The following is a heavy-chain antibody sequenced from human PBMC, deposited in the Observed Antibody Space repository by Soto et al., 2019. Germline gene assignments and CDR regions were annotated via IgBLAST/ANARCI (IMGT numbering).Heavy chain of an antibody. D-gene: IGHD5-18*01. Sequence: QVQLQESGPGLVKPSETLSLTCTVSGGSVSSGSYYWSWIRQPPGKGLEWIGYIYYSGSTNYHPSLQSRVIISVDTSKHQFSLTLSSVTAADTAVYYCARGLRGYSYGYAFFDYWGQGTLVTVSS. CDR2: IYYSGST. CDR1: GGSVSSGSYY. J-gene: IGHJ4*02. V-gene: IGHV4-61*01. CDR3: ARGLRGYSYGYAFFDY.